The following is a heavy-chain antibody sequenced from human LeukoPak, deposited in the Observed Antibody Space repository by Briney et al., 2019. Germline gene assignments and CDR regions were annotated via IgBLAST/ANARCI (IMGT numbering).Heavy chain of an antibody. CDR3: AKDPYRASSGLVDY. J-gene: IGHJ4*02. V-gene: IGHV3-23*01. Sequence: PGGSLRLSCTASGFTFSIYAMSWARQAPGKGLEWVSSISANGVSTYYADSVKGRFTISRDNSKNTLYLQLNSLRVEDTAVYYCAKDPYRASSGLVDYWGQGTLVTVSS. CDR1: GFTFSIYA. CDR2: ISANGVST. D-gene: IGHD5-12*01.